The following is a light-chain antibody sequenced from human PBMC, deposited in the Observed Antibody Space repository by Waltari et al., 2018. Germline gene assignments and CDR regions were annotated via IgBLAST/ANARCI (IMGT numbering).Light chain of an antibody. CDR1: TRALGSYTL. CDR2: EVN. CDR3: CSYGGASLRV. J-gene: IGLJ3*02. V-gene: IGLV2-23*02. Sequence: QSALTQPASVSGSPGQSITISCPGTTRALGSYTLVSWYQQHPGEVPKLIIYEVNKRPSGVSNRFSGSKSGNTASLTISGLQPEDEADYYCCSYGGASLRVFGGGTKVTVL.